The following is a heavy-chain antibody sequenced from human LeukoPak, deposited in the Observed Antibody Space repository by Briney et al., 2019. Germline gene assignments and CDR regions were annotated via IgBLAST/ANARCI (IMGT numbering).Heavy chain of an antibody. V-gene: IGHV3-20*04. CDR3: ARDRVGQQLVGRKNYYYYMDV. CDR2: INWSGGST. J-gene: IGHJ6*03. CDR1: GFTFDDYG. D-gene: IGHD6-13*01. Sequence: GGSLRLSCAASGFTFDDYGMSWVRQAPGQGLEWVSGINWSGGSTGYADSVKGRFTISRDNDKNSLYLQMNSLRAEDTAVYYCARDRVGQQLVGRKNYYYYMDVWGKGTTVTISS.